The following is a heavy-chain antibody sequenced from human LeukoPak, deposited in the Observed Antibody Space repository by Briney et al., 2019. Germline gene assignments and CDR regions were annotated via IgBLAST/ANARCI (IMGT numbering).Heavy chain of an antibody. D-gene: IGHD1/OR15-1a*01. J-gene: IGHJ4*02. V-gene: IGHV3-7*01. CDR1: GFTFSSYA. CDR3: AKHKIAWRTFDC. CDR2: IKEDGSQI. Sequence: GGSLRLSCAASGFTFSSYAMTWVRQAPGKGLEWVANIKEDGSQINHVDSVKGRFTISRDNAKNSLYLQMNSLRVEDTAVYYCAKHKIAWRTFDCWGQGTLVTVSS.